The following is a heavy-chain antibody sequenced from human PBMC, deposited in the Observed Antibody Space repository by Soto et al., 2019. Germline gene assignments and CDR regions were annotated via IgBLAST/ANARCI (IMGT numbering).Heavy chain of an antibody. D-gene: IGHD3-22*01. J-gene: IGHJ4*02. Sequence: GGSLRLSCAASGFTFSDYYMSWIRQAPGKGLEWVSYISSSSSYTNYADSVKGRFIISRDNSKNTLYLQMNSLRAEDTAVYYCARDQAIHYDSSGTAPYWGQGTLVTVSS. CDR1: GFTFSDYY. CDR2: ISSSSSYT. CDR3: ARDQAIHYDSSGTAPY. V-gene: IGHV3-11*05.